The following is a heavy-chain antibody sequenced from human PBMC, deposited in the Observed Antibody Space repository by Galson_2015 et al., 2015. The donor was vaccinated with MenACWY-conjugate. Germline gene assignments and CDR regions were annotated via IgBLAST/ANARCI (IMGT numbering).Heavy chain of an antibody. J-gene: IGHJ4*02. CDR1: GFSVTSHF. Sequence: SLRLSCAASGFSVTSHFIGWVRQAPGKGLEWVALLYAGVTSRYADSVKGRFTISRDTLRNSLSLQMHGLRADDTAMYFCAKIVRHPVGSYVDSWGQGTLVLVS. V-gene: IGHV3-53*01. CDR3: AKIVRHPVGSYVDS. CDR2: LYAGVTS. D-gene: IGHD2-21*01.